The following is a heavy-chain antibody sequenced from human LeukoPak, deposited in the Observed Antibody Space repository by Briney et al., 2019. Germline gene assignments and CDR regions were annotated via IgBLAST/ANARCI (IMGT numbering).Heavy chain of an antibody. V-gene: IGHV3-74*01. CDR2: ILNDGGST. D-gene: IGHD5-18*01. Sequence: PGGSLRLSCAASGFTFNTYWMHWVRQAPGGGPVWVAHILNDGGSTSYADSVKGRFIISRDNAKNTLSLQMNSLRAEDTAVYYCVRHNYGYDYWGQGTPVTVSS. J-gene: IGHJ4*02. CDR1: GFTFNTYW. CDR3: VRHNYGYDY.